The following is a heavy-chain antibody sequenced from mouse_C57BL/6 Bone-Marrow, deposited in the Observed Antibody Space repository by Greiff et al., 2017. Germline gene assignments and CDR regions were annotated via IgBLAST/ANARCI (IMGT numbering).Heavy chain of an antibody. V-gene: IGHV1-80*01. CDR2: IYPGDGDT. D-gene: IGHD3-3*01. J-gene: IGHJ3*01. CDR3: ARSWALRGTAY. Sequence: QVQLQQSGAELVKPGASVKISCKASGYAFSSYWMNWVKQRPGQGLEWIGQIYPGDGDTNYNGKFKGKATLTADKSSSTAYMQLSSLTSEDAAVYFCARSWALRGTAYWGQGTLVTVSA. CDR1: GYAFSSYW.